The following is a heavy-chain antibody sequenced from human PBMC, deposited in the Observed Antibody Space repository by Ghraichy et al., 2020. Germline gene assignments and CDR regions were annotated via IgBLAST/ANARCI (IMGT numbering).Heavy chain of an antibody. J-gene: IGHJ4*02. Sequence: GGSLRLSCAASGFTFSNYGMHWVRQAPGKGLEWVAVIWYDGSNKYYADSVKGRFTISRDNSKNTLYLQMNSLRAEDTAVYHCARLGSGGGIDYWGQGTLVTVSS. V-gene: IGHV3-33*01. CDR2: IWYDGSNK. CDR3: ARLGSGGGIDY. D-gene: IGHD6-19*01. CDR1: GFTFSNYG.